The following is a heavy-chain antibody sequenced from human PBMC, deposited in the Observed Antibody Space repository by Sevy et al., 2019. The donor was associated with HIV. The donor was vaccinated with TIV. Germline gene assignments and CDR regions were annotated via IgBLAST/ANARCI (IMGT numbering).Heavy chain of an antibody. CDR1: GYSFTNYW. CDR3: AKTDSSGYYLDY. CDR2: MYPGDSDT. J-gene: IGHJ4*02. V-gene: IGHV5-51*01. Sequence: GESQKISCKGSGYSFTNYWIAWVRQMPGKGLEWLGMMYPGDSDTRYSPSFQGLVTISADKSISTAYLQWSSLKASDTAMYYCAKTDSSGYYLDYWGQGTLVTVSS. D-gene: IGHD3-22*01.